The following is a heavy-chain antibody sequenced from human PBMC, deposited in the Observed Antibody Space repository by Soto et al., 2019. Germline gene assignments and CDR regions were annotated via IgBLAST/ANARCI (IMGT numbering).Heavy chain of an antibody. Sequence: QVQLVQSGAEVKKPGSSVKVSCKASGGTFSSYAISWVRQAPGQGLEWMGGIIPIFGTANYAQKFQGRVTMTADESTSTACREVSSVRGEDRGGYCGGGGWGWGGGGDTIDYWGQGTLVTVSS. CDR3: GGGWGWGGGGDTIDY. J-gene: IGHJ4*02. V-gene: IGHV1-69*01. CDR1: GGTFSSYA. D-gene: IGHD2-21*02. CDR2: IIPIFGTA.